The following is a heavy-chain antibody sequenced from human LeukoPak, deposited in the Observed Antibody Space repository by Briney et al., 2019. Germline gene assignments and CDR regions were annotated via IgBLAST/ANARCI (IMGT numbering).Heavy chain of an antibody. CDR1: GGSVISTIYY. Sequence: SETLSLTCTVSGGSVISTIYYWGWIRQSPGKGLDWIGSISYSGSSFCKPSLKSRVTIAVDTSKNQFSLRLSSVTAADTAFYYCARDRGVSGFDYWGQGTLVTVSS. CDR2: ISYSGSS. J-gene: IGHJ4*02. D-gene: IGHD6-13*01. V-gene: IGHV4-39*07. CDR3: ARDRGVSGFDY.